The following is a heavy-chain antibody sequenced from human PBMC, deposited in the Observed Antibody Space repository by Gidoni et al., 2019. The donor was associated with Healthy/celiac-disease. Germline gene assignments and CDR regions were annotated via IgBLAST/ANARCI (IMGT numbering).Heavy chain of an antibody. CDR1: GFTFSSYA. CDR2: ISYDGSNK. D-gene: IGHD4-17*01. J-gene: IGHJ6*02. CDR3: ARERNGEDYYYYGMDV. V-gene: IGHV3-30*01. Sequence: QVQLVESGGGVVQPGRSLRLSCAASGFTFSSYAMHWVRQAPGKGLEWVAVISYDGSNKYYADSVKGRFTISRDNSKNTLYLQMNSLRAEDTAVYYCARERNGEDYYYYGMDVWGQGTTVTVSS.